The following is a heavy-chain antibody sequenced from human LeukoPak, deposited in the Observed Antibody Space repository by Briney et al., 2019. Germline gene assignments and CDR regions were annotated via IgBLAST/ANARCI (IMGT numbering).Heavy chain of an antibody. CDR3: ARGLTTGDDY. CDR2: INPNNGGA. CDR1: GYTFTSYG. J-gene: IGHJ4*02. V-gene: IGHV1-2*06. Sequence: ASVKVSCKASGYTFTSYGISWVRQAPGQGLEWMGRINPNNGGANYAQMFQDRVTMTRDTSISTAYMEVSSLRFDDAAVYYCARGLTTGDDYWGQGTLVTVSS. D-gene: IGHD4-11*01.